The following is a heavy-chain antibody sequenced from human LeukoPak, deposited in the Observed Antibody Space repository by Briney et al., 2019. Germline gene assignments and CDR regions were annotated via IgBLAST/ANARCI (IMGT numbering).Heavy chain of an antibody. J-gene: IGHJ4*02. Sequence: ASVKVSCKASGYTFTSYGISWVRQAPGQGLEWMGWISAYNGNTSYAQKLQGRVTMTTDTSTSTAYMELRSLRSDDTAVYYCARDDKYYDYVWGSYRSPSFDYWGQGTLVTVSS. D-gene: IGHD3-16*02. CDR3: ARDDKYYDYVWGSYRSPSFDY. V-gene: IGHV1-18*01. CDR1: GYTFTSYG. CDR2: ISAYNGNT.